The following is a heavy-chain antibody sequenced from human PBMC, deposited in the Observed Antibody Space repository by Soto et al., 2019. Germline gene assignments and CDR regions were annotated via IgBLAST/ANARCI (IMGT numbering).Heavy chain of an antibody. CDR1: GGSISSGGYY. CDR2: IYYSGST. CDR3: ARGRGDIVVVPAATITGWFDP. J-gene: IGHJ5*02. V-gene: IGHV4-31*03. D-gene: IGHD2-2*01. Sequence: SETLSLTCTVSGGSISSGGYYWSWIRQHPGKGLEWIGYIYYSGSTYYNPSLKSRVTISVDTSKNQFSLRLSSVTAADTAVYYCARGRGDIVVVPAATITGWFDPWGQGTLVTVSS.